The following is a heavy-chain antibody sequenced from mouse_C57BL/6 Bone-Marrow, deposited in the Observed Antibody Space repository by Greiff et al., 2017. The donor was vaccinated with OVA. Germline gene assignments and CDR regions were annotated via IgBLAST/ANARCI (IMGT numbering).Heavy chain of an antibody. Sequence: EVQVVESGGGLVKPGGSLKLSCAASGFTFSDYGMHWVRQAPEKGLEWVAYISSGSSTIYYADTVKGRFPISRDNAKNTVFLQMTSLRSEDTAMYYWARKEDSSGYDWYFDVWGTGTTVTVSS. D-gene: IGHD3-2*02. CDR3: ARKEDSSGYDWYFDV. J-gene: IGHJ1*03. V-gene: IGHV5-17*01. CDR2: ISSGSSTI. CDR1: GFTFSDYG.